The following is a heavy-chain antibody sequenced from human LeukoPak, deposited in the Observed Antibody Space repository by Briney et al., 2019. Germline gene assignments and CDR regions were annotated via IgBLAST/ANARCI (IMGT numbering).Heavy chain of an antibody. CDR2: INAGDSET. D-gene: IGHD2-2*01. V-gene: IGHV5-51*01. Sequence: GESLKNSCKASGYKFTNYWIGWVRQMSGKGLEWMGIINAGDSETIYSPSFQGQLTISVDKSVSTAYLHWTSLKASDTAMYYCARVVVPAAISFWGQGTLVNVFS. CDR3: ARVVVPAAISF. CDR1: GYKFTNYW. J-gene: IGHJ4*02.